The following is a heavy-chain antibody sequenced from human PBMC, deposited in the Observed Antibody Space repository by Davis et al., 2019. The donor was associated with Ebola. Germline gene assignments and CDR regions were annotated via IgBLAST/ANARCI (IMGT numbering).Heavy chain of an antibody. CDR1: GFTFSNYA. CDR3: ARNWKCKH. V-gene: IGHV3-23*01. Sequence: GSLRPPCAAPGFTFSNYAMTWVRQAPGKGLEWGATINDNGATSYYAESVRGRFTISRDDSKNTVFLQMNSLRAEDTAIYYCARNWKCKHWGQGTLVTVSS. J-gene: IGHJ4*02. D-gene: IGHD1-1*01. CDR2: INDNGATS.